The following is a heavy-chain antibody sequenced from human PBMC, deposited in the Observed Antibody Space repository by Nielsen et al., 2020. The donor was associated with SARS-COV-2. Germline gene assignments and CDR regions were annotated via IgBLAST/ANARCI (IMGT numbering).Heavy chain of an antibody. CDR1: GFAVSSSY. D-gene: IGHD6-19*01. Sequence: GGSLRLYCAASGFAVSSSYMSWVRQAPGKGLEWVSLIYSGGSTYYADSVKGRFTISRDSSKNTLYLQMDSLRAEDTAVYYCARDISGWGWFDPWGQGTLVTVSS. J-gene: IGHJ5*02. CDR3: ARDISGWGWFDP. V-gene: IGHV3-66*01. CDR2: IYSGGST.